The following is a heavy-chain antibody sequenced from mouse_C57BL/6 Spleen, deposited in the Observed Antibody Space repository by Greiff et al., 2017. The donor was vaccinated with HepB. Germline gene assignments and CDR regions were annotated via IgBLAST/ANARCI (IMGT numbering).Heavy chain of an antibody. CDR3: ARYTPYYAMDY. V-gene: IGHV7-3*01. CDR2: IRNKANGYTT. CDR1: GFTFTDYY. J-gene: IGHJ4*01. Sequence: EVQVVESGGGLVQPGGSLSLSCAASGFTFTDYYMSWVRQPPGKALEWLGFIRNKANGYTTEYSASVKGRFTISRDNSQSILYLQMNALRAEDSATYYCARYTPYYAMDYWGQGTSVTVSS.